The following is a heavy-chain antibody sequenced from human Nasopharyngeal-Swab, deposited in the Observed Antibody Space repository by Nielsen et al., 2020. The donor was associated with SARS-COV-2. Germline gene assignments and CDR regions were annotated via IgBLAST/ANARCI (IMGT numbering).Heavy chain of an antibody. CDR1: GGSISSYY. D-gene: IGHD3-9*01. J-gene: IGHJ6*03. V-gene: IGHV4-59*01. Sequence: SETLSLPCTVSGGSISSYYWSWIRQPPGKGLEWIGYIYYSGSTNYNPSLKSRVTISVDTSKNQFSLKLSSVTAADTAVYYCARISPSYYDILTGYYGYYYMDVWGKGTTVTVSS. CDR3: ARISPSYYDILTGYYGYYYMDV. CDR2: IYYSGST.